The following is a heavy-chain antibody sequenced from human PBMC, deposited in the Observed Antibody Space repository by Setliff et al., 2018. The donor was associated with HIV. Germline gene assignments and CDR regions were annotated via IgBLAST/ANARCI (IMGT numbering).Heavy chain of an antibody. CDR1: GYTLTELS. V-gene: IGHV1-24*01. D-gene: IGHD6-19*01. Sequence: ASVKVSCKASGYTLTELSMHWVRQAPGKGLEWMGGFDPEDGETIYAQKFQGRVTMTEDTSTDTAYMDLSSLRSEDTAAYYCATQRAGYFDYWGQGTLVTVSS. J-gene: IGHJ4*02. CDR3: ATQRAGYFDY. CDR2: FDPEDGET.